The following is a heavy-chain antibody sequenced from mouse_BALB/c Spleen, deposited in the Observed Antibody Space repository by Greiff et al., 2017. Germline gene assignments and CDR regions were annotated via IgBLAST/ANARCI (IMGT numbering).Heavy chain of an antibody. J-gene: IGHJ4*01. V-gene: IGHV5-6*01. D-gene: IGHD1-2*01. CDR3: ASSLRRLLPMDY. CDR2: ISSGGSYT. CDR1: GFTFSSYG. Sequence: EVKLMESGGDLVKPGGSLKLSCAASGFTFSSYGMSWVRQTPDKRLEWVATISSGGSYTYYPDSVKGRFTISRDNAKNTLYLQMSSLKSEDTAMYYCASSLRRLLPMDYWGQGTSVTVSS.